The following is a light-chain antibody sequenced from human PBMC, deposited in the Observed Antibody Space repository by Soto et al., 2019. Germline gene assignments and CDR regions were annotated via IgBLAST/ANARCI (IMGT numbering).Light chain of an antibody. CDR1: QIVSSSY. J-gene: IGKJ5*01. V-gene: IGKV3-20*01. CDR2: GAS. Sequence: EIVFTHSPFALSLSPVERATLSFMASQIVSSSYLAWYQQKPGQAPRLLISGASSRAPGIPDRFSGSGSGTDFTLTISRLEREDFAVYYCQKYGSSRITFGQGTRLANK. CDR3: QKYGSSRIT.